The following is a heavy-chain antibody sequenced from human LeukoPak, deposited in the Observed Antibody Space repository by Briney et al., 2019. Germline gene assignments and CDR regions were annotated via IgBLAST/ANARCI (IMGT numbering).Heavy chain of an antibody. CDR3: ARATFDSRGYYYEGEY. Sequence: SETLSLTCAVYRGSLSGYYWNWIRQSPGKGLEWIGEINHSGSTNYNPSLKSRVTISVDTSKNQFSLKLSSVTAADTAVYYCARATFDSRGYYYEGEYWGQGTLVTVSS. J-gene: IGHJ4*02. V-gene: IGHV4-34*01. CDR2: INHSGST. CDR1: RGSLSGYY. D-gene: IGHD3-22*01.